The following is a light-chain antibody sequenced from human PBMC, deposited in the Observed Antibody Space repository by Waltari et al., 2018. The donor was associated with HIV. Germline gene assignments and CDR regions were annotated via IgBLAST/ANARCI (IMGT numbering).Light chain of an antibody. Sequence: EVVMTQSPGTLSVSPGERDTLSCRASQSISSNLDWYQQKLGQAHRLLVYDASTGATGVPARFIGSGFGTDFTLIIPNLQFEDVAVYHCQQYNNFPRTFGQGTKVEFK. J-gene: IGKJ1*01. V-gene: IGKV3-15*01. CDR2: DAS. CDR3: QQYNNFPRT. CDR1: QSISSN.